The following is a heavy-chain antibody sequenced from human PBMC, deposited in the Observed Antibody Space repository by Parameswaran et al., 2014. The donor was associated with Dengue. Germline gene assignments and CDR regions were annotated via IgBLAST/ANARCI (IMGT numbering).Heavy chain of an antibody. Sequence: RWIRQPPGKGLEWIGEINHSGSTNYNPSLKSRVTISVDTSKNQFSLKLSSVTAADTAVYYCARPHRPTLYGSGPDAADYWGQGTLVTVSS. V-gene: IGHV4-34*01. D-gene: IGHD3-10*01. CDR3: ARPHRPTLYGSGPDAADY. CDR2: INHSGST. J-gene: IGHJ4*02.